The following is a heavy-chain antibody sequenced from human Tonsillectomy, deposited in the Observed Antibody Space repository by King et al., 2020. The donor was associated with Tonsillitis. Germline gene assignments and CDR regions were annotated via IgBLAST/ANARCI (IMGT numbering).Heavy chain of an antibody. CDR3: AKDPTTVTYYYYYMDV. V-gene: IGHV3-30*18. J-gene: IGHJ6*03. Sequence: QLVESGGGVVQPGRSLRLSRAASGFTFRSDGVHWFREAPGKGLEWVAGVAYDVSIKYNVDSLKGGCTISRDNSKNTLYLQMNRLEAEDTAVYYCAKDPTTVTYYYYYMDVWGKGTTVTVSS. CDR2: VAYDVSIK. CDR1: GFTFRSDG. D-gene: IGHD4-11*01.